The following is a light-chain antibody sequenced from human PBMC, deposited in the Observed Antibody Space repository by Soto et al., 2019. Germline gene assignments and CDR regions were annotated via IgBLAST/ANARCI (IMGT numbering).Light chain of an antibody. CDR2: GAS. CDR3: QQYGYLVT. Sequence: EIVLTQSPGTLSLSPGETATLSCRASQSITNNYLAWYQQKPGRAHRLLIYGASSRDTGIPDRFIGSGSGTDFTLTISRLEPEDYAMYYCQQYGYLVTFGGGTKVEIK. J-gene: IGKJ4*01. V-gene: IGKV3-20*01. CDR1: QSITNNY.